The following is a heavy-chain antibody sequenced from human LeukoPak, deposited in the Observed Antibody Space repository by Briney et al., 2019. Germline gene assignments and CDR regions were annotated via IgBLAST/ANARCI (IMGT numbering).Heavy chain of an antibody. CDR3: ARHGAGYSYDL. D-gene: IGHD5-24*01. CDR1: GTSITTYY. J-gene: IGHJ4*02. Sequence: SETLSLTCTVSGTSITTYYWSCIRQPPGKGLEWIGYLYDSGNTIYNPSLKSRVTISEDTSKNQFSLKVNSVTAADTAVYYCARHGAGYSYDLWGQGTLVTVSS. V-gene: IGHV4-59*08. CDR2: LYDSGNT.